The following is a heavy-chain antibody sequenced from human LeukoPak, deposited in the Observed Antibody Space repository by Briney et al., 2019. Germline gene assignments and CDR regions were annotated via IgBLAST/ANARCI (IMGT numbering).Heavy chain of an antibody. CDR3: ASQEIPYYYDSSGYPDY. CDR1: GYTFTSYY. D-gene: IGHD3-22*01. V-gene: IGHV1-46*01. Sequence: ASVKVSCKASGYTFTSYYMHWVRQAPGQGLEWMGLINPSGGSTSYAQKFQGRVTMTRDTSTSTVYMELSSLRSEDTAVYYCASQEIPYYYDSSGYPDYWGQGTLVTVSS. CDR2: INPSGGST. J-gene: IGHJ4*02.